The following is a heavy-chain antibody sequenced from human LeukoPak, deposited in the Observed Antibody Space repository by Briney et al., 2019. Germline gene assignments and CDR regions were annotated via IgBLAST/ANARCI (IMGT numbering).Heavy chain of an antibody. V-gene: IGHV1-2*02. CDR3: ANWAATIRNFNY. CDR2: INPNSGDT. D-gene: IGHD5-12*01. Sequence: ASVKVSCKASGYSFTGYYMHWVRQAPGQGLEWMGWINPNSGDTEYAQKFQGRVTMTRDTSITTAYMELTRLRSDDTAVYYCANWAATIRNFNYWGQGTLVTVSS. J-gene: IGHJ4*02. CDR1: GYSFTGYY.